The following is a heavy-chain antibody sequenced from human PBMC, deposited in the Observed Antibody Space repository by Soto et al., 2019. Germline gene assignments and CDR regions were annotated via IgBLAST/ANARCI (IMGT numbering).Heavy chain of an antibody. CDR1: GYTFTSYD. V-gene: IGHV1-8*01. CDR3: ARWQLKYYYDSSGYYPDAFDI. D-gene: IGHD3-22*01. CDR2: MNPNSGNT. J-gene: IGHJ3*02. Sequence: VKVSCKASGYTFTSYDINWVRQATGQGFEYLGWMNPNSGNTGYVKKFQGRVTISADKSISTAYLQWSSLKASDTAMYYCARWQLKYYYDSSGYYPDAFDIWGQGTMVTVSS.